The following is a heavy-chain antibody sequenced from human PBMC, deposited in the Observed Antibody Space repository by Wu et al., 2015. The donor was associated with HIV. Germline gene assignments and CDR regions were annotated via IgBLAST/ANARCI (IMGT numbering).Heavy chain of an antibody. Sequence: QVQLVQSGAEVRKPGASVKVSCQASGYTFTGYYMHWVRQAPGQGLEWMGWINPNSGGTDFAQKFQGRVTMTRDTSISTAYMELSRLRSDDTAVYYCARPYYYDSSGYSQYYFDYWGQGTLVTVSS. D-gene: IGHD3-22*01. V-gene: IGHV1-2*02. CDR2: INPNSGGT. CDR1: GYTFTGYY. J-gene: IGHJ4*02. CDR3: ARPYYYDSSGYSQYYFDY.